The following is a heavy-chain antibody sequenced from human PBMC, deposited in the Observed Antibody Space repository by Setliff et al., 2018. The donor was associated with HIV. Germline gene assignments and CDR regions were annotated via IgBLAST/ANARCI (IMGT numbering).Heavy chain of an antibody. J-gene: IGHJ6*03. CDR2: INHRGRT. D-gene: IGHD2-2*01. Sequence: LSETLSLTCAVYGGSFSDNYWSWIRQPPGKGLEWIGEINHRGRTNQSPSLGSRITISIDTSKNQFSLKLRSVTAADTAVYYCARVSSTYRYSIPRDYYYHMDVWGKGTTVTVSS. CDR3: ARVSSTYRYSIPRDYYYHMDV. CDR1: GGSFSDNY. V-gene: IGHV4-34*01.